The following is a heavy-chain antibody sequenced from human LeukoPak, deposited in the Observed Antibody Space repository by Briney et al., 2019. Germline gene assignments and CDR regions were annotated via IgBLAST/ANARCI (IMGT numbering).Heavy chain of an antibody. Sequence: GGSLRLSCAASGFTFSSYAMSWVRQAPGKGLEWVSAISLGGVNTYYADSVKGRFTVSGVNSKNTLYLQMNSLRVEDTAVYYCAKNVMYSSSAVDYWGQGTLVTVSS. V-gene: IGHV3-23*01. J-gene: IGHJ4*02. CDR3: AKNVMYSSSAVDY. CDR1: GFTFSSYA. CDR2: ISLGGVNT. D-gene: IGHD6-6*01.